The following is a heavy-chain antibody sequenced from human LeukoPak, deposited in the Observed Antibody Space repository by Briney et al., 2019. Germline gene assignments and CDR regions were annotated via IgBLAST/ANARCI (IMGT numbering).Heavy chain of an antibody. J-gene: IGHJ4*02. CDR2: ISYDGSNK. D-gene: IGHD6-13*01. CDR1: GFTFSNYG. V-gene: IGHV3-30*18. CDR3: AKDAHSSSSTG. Sequence: PGRSLRLSCAASGFTFSNYGMHWVRQAPGKGLEWVAVISYDGSNKYYADSVKGRFTFSRDNSKNTLYLQMNSLRAEDTAVYYCAKDAHSSSSTGWGQGTLVTVSS.